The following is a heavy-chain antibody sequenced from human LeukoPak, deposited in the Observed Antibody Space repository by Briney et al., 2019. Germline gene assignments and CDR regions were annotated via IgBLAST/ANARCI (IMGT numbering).Heavy chain of an antibody. V-gene: IGHV3-48*03. CDR3: ARVARDYYLWSDPIQTFYFDS. D-gene: IGHD3-3*01. Sequence: GGSLRLSCTASGSTFSSYEMNWVRQAPGKGLEWISYISKSGGPIYYADSVQGRFTISRENAKNSLYLQMNSLRAEDTAIYYCARVARDYYLWSDPIQTFYFDSWGQGTLVTVSS. J-gene: IGHJ4*02. CDR1: GSTFSSYE. CDR2: ISKSGGPI.